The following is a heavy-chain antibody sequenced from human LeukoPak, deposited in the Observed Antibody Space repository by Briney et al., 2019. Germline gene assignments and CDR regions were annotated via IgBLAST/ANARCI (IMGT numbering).Heavy chain of an antibody. D-gene: IGHD1-14*01. CDR3: ARGGRTRVDP. CDR1: GASITSGSQY. Sequence: SQTLSLTCTVSGASITSGSQYWSWIRQPAGKGLEWIGRLYSRGTINYNPSLKSRVTMSVDTSKNQFSLRLSSVTAADTAVYFCARGGRTRVDPWGQGAQVIVAS. V-gene: IGHV4-61*02. CDR2: LYSRGTI. J-gene: IGHJ5*02.